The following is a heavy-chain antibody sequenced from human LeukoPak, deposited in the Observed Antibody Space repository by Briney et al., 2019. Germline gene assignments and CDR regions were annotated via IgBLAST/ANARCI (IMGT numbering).Heavy chain of an antibody. Sequence: GGSLRLSCAASGFTFRNYGMHWVRQAPGKGLEWVAVISYDGGKKYSTDSVKGRFTISRDDSQNTVSLQMNSLRTEDTAVYYCASFGISWRSSYWGQGTLVTVSS. V-gene: IGHV3-30*03. CDR3: ASFGISWRSSY. D-gene: IGHD2-21*01. CDR2: ISYDGGKK. CDR1: GFTFRNYG. J-gene: IGHJ4*02.